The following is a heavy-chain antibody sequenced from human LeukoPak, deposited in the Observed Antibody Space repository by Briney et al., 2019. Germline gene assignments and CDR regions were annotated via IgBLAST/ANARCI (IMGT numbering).Heavy chain of an antibody. CDR1: GFIFSSYP. CDR3: ANQRGGF. V-gene: IGHV3-23*01. D-gene: IGHD3-10*01. J-gene: IGHJ4*02. Sequence: GGSLRLSCAASGFIFSSYPMSWVRQAPGKGLEWVSAISGTAENTYYADSVKGRFSISRGNSRNTVHLQMNSLRPEDTAVYYCANQRGGFWGQGTLVTVSS. CDR2: ISGTAENT.